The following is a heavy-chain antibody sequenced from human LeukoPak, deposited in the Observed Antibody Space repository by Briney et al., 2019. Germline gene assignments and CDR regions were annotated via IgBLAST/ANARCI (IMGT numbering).Heavy chain of an antibody. CDR1: GGSISSSGYY. V-gene: IGHV4-31*03. Sequence: SSETLSLTCTVSGGSISSSGYYWSWIRQHPGKGLEWIGYIYHSGNTDYNPSLKSRVTISVDTSKNQFSLKLSSVTAADTAVYYCARDTRQEWAFDYWGERTLVTVSS. CDR2: IYHSGNT. J-gene: IGHJ4*02. CDR3: ARDTRQEWAFDY. D-gene: IGHD3-3*01.